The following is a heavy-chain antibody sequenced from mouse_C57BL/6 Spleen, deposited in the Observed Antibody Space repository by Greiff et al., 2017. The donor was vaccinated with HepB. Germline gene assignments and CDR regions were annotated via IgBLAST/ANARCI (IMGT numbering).Heavy chain of an antibody. CDR1: GYTFTNYW. J-gene: IGHJ3*01. CDR3: ARKDYGSSPWFAY. Sequence: VKLMESGAELVRPGTSVKMSCKASGYTFTNYWIGWAKQRPGHGLEWIGDIYPGGGYTNYNEKFKGKATLTADKSSSTAYMQFSSLTSEDSAIYYCARKDYGSSPWFAYWGQGTLVTVSA. V-gene: IGHV1-63*01. D-gene: IGHD1-1*01. CDR2: IYPGGGYT.